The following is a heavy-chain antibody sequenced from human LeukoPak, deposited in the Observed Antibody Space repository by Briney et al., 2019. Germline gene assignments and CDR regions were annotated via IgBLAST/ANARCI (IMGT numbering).Heavy chain of an antibody. J-gene: IGHJ4*02. CDR3: AAVGEGYGSGDGY. CDR1: GFTFTSSA. Sequence: SVKVSCKASGFTFTSSAVQWVRQARGQRLEWIGWIVVGSGNTNYAQEFQERVTITRDMSTSTAYMELSSLRSEDTAVYYCAAVGEGYGSGDGYWGQGTLVTVSS. V-gene: IGHV1-58*01. CDR2: IVVGSGNT. D-gene: IGHD3-10*01.